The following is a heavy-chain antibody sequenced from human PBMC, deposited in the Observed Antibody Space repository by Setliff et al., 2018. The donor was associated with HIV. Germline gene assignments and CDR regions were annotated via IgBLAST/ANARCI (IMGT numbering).Heavy chain of an antibody. CDR1: GGSISSHY. Sequence: SETLSLTCTISGGSISSHYWSWIRQPPGKRLEWIGRMYSSGSTDYNPSLKSRVTIFVDTSKNQFSLKVTSVTATDTAVYYCARDIHSSPWYGVGGMDVWGQGTTVTVSS. J-gene: IGHJ6*02. CDR2: MYSSGST. D-gene: IGHD6-13*01. CDR3: ARDIHSSPWYGVGGMDV. V-gene: IGHV4-4*08.